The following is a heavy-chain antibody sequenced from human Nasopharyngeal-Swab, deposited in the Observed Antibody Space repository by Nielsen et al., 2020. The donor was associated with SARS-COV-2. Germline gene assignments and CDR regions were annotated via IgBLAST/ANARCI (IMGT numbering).Heavy chain of an antibody. J-gene: IGHJ5*02. CDR2: ISAYNGST. CDR1: GYTFTSYG. V-gene: IGHV1-18*01. CDR3: AREATVTASDRFDP. D-gene: IGHD4-17*01. Sequence: ASVKVSCKASGYTFTSYGISWERQAPGQGLEWMGWISAYNGSTNYAQKLQGRVTMTTDTSTSTAYMELRSLRSDDTAVYYCAREATVTASDRFDPWGQGTLVTVSS.